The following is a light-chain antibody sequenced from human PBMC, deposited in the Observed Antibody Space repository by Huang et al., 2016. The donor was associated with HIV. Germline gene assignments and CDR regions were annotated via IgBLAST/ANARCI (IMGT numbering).Light chain of an antibody. J-gene: IGKJ2*01. V-gene: IGKV4-1*01. CDR2: MAS. Sequence: DILLTQSPDSLAVSLVERAPLTFRSSRSLLFASNSKNFLACYQQKPGQSPKLLMYMASVRESGVPERFTGSGSGTEFTLTIASLQAEDVAVYYCQQFYNMPYTFGRGTRLEI. CDR3: QQFYNMPYT. CDR1: RSLLFASNSKNF.